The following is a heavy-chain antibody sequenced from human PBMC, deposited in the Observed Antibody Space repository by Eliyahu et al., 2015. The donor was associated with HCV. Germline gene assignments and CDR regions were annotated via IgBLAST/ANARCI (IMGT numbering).Heavy chain of an antibody. CDR3: ARDPDSGWYEFDY. Sequence: QVHLAESGGGLVEPGGSLXLSCDASGFXFIDSNMSWLRLAPGTGXEWVASITDRGETYYFLDSVRGRFIISRDNSKKSLFLQMNNLRADDTALYFCARDPDSGWYEFDYWGQGTQVTVSS. V-gene: IGHV3-11*01. CDR2: ITDRGETY. CDR1: GFXFIDSN. J-gene: IGHJ4*02. D-gene: IGHD6-19*01.